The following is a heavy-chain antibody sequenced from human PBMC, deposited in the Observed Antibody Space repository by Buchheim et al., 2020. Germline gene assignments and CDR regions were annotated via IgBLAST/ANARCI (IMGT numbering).Heavy chain of an antibody. D-gene: IGHD4-11*01. Sequence: QVQLVESGGGVVQPGRSLRLSCAASGFSFSSYGMHWVRQAPGKGLEWVGLISDVGDSKYYADSVKGRFSISRDNSQNTLYVQMNSLRAEDTAVYYCARGSVYYYYGMDVWGQGTT. CDR3: ARGSVYYYYGMDV. CDR1: GFSFSSYG. CDR2: ISDVGDSK. J-gene: IGHJ6*02. V-gene: IGHV3-30*03.